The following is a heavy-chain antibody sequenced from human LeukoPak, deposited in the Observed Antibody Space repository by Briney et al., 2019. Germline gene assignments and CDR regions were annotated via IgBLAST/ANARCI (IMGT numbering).Heavy chain of an antibody. D-gene: IGHD4-23*01. CDR1: GFNFSDHY. J-gene: IGHJ4*02. V-gene: IGHV3-72*01. Sequence: GGSLRLSCAASGFNFSDHYIEWVRQAPGKGLEWVGRSRDKANCHTTEYAASVKGRFTISRDDSKNSLYLQMDSLKTEDTAVYYCARDTPKYPKYGGTYYFDYWGQGTLVTVSS. CDR2: SRDKANCHTT. CDR3: ARDTPKYPKYGGTYYFDY.